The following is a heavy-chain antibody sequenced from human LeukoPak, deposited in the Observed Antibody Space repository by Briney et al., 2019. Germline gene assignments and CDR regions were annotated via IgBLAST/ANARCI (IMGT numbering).Heavy chain of an antibody. D-gene: IGHD3-22*01. CDR3: ARVVQTYFYDSSGYFGY. Sequence: PSETLSLTCTVSGYSISSGYYWGWIRPPPGKGLEWIGSIFYTGNTYYNPSLKSRVTISVDTSKNQFSLKLSSVTAADTAVYYCARVVQTYFYDSSGYFGYWGQGSLVTVSS. CDR2: IFYTGNT. J-gene: IGHJ4*02. V-gene: IGHV4-38-2*02. CDR1: GYSISSGYY.